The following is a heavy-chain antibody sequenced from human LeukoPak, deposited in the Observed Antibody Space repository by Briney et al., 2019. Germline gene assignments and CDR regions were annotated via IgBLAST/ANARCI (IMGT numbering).Heavy chain of an antibody. CDR1: GFTFSSYG. J-gene: IGHJ4*02. CDR3: ARKGLPDH. V-gene: IGHV3-7*01. CDR2: IKQDGSII. Sequence: GGSLRLSCAASGFTFSSYGMHWVRQAPGKGLEWVANIKQDGSIIWYVDSVKGRFTISRDNAKNSLSLQMNNLRTDDTAVYYCARKGLPDHWGQGTLVTVSS.